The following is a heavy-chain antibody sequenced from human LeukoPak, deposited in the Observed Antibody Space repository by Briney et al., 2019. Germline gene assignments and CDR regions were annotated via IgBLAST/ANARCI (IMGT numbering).Heavy chain of an antibody. D-gene: IGHD3-3*01. Sequence: ETLSLTCTVSGGSISSYYWSWIRQPPGKGLEWIGYIYYSGSTNYNPSLKSRVTISVDTSKNQFSLKLSSVTAADTAVYYCARGPDYDFWSGYYTEYFQHWGQGTLVTVSS. CDR1: GGSISSYY. CDR3: ARGPDYDFWSGYYTEYFQH. J-gene: IGHJ1*01. V-gene: IGHV4-59*01. CDR2: IYYSGST.